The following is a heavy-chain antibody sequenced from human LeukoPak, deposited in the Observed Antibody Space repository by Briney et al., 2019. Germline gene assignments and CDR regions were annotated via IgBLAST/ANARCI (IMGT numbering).Heavy chain of an antibody. V-gene: IGHV4-38-2*01. CDR1: GFPISSGYH. CDR3: ARHERFYYYYMDV. J-gene: IGHJ6*03. D-gene: IGHD1-1*01. CDR2: IYHSGST. Sequence: PSETLSLTCDVSGFPISSGYHWGWIRQPPGKGLEWIGTIYHSGSTYYNPSLKSRVTISVDTSKNQFSLKLSSVTAADTAVYYCARHERFYYYYMDVWGKGTTVTVSS.